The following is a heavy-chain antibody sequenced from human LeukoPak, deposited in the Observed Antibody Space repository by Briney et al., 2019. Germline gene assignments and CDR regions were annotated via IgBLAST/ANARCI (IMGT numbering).Heavy chain of an antibody. V-gene: IGHV3-30*18. CDR1: GFTFSSYG. CDR2: ISYDGSNK. CDR3: AKEFGPNQLLFWYFDL. J-gene: IGHJ2*01. Sequence: GGSLRLSCAASGFTFSSYGMHWVRQAPGKGLEWVAVISYDGSNKYYADSVKGRFTISRDNSKNTLYLQMKTLRAEDTAVYYCAKEFGPNQLLFWYFDLWGRGTLVTVSS. D-gene: IGHD2-2*01.